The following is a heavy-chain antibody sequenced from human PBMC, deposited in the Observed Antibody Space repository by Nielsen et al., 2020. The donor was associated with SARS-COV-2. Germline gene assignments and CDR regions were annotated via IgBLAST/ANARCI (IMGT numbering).Heavy chain of an antibody. D-gene: IGHD6-19*01. J-gene: IGHJ4*02. V-gene: IGHV3-13*01. CDR2: IGTAGDT. CDR1: GFTFDDYG. Sequence: GESLKISCAASGFTFDDYGMSWVRQAPGKGLEWVSAIGTAGDTYYPGSVKGRFTISRENAKNSLYLQMNSLRAGDTAVYYCARASSSGWSWYYFDYWGQGTLVTVSS. CDR3: ARASSSGWSWYYFDY.